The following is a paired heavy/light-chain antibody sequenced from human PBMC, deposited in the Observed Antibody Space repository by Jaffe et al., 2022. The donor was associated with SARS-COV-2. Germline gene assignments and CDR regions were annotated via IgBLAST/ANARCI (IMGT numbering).Heavy chain of an antibody. J-gene: IGHJ4*02. V-gene: IGHV3-23*01. CDR2: MSTSGGGA. CDR1: GFTVSSNG. D-gene: IGHD3-16*01. CDR3: AKGQGVYEYFDY. Sequence: EVQLLESGGGLAQPGGSLRLSCAASGFTVSSNGMTWVRQAPGKGLEWVASMSTSGGGAYYADSVRGRCTISRDNSKNTLYLQMNNLRAEDTAVYYCAKGQGVYEYFDYWGQGTLVTVSS.
Light chain of an antibody. Sequence: EIVLAQSPATLSLSTGERATLSCRASQSVSSYLAWFQQKPGQAPRLLIYDASNRATGIPARFSGSGSGTDFTLTISSLEPEDFAVYYCQQSSNWPLTFGGGTKVEIK. CDR1: QSVSSY. CDR2: DAS. V-gene: IGKV3-11*01. J-gene: IGKJ4*01. CDR3: QQSSNWPLT.